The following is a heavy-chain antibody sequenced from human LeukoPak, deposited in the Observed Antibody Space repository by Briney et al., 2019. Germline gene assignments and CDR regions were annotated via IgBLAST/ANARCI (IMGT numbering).Heavy chain of an antibody. Sequence: GGSLRLSCAASGFTFSSYSMNWVRQAPGKGLEWVSVIYDGGSTYHTDSVKGKFSISRDNSKNTLYLQMNSLRAEDTAVYYCARVPYYYDSSGYYPDYWGQGTLVTVSS. CDR3: ARVPYYYDSSGYYPDY. CDR2: IYDGGST. J-gene: IGHJ4*02. D-gene: IGHD3-22*01. CDR1: GFTFSSYS. V-gene: IGHV3-66*01.